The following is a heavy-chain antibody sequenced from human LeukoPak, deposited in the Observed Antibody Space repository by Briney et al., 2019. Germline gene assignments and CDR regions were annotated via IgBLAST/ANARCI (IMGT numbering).Heavy chain of an antibody. D-gene: IGHD3-3*01. J-gene: IGHJ5*02. CDR3: ARGLEWLTRRHTWFDP. CDR2: ISAYNGNT. V-gene: IGHV1-18*01. Sequence: ASVKVSCKASGYNFIGHGITWVRQAPGQGLEWMGWISAYNGNTNYAQKLQGRVTMTTDTSTSTAYMELRSLRSDDTAVYYCARGLEWLTRRHTWFDPWGQGTLVTVSS. CDR1: GYNFIGHG.